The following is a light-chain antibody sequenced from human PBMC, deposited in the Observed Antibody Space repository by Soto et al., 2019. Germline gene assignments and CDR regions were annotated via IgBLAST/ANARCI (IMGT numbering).Light chain of an antibody. CDR3: QQYKTYWT. J-gene: IGKJ1*01. Sequence: DIQMTQSPSSLSTSVGDRVTITCRASQSISRDLNWYQQKPGKAPNLLIYKASSLESGVSSRFSGGGSGTEFTLTISSLQPDDFAAYYCQQYKTYWTFGPGTKVDIK. CDR1: QSISRD. CDR2: KAS. V-gene: IGKV1-5*03.